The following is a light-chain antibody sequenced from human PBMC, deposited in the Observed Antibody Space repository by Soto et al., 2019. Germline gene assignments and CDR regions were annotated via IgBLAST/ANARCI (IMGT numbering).Light chain of an antibody. Sequence: DIVMTQSPATLSVSPGERATLSCRASQSVSSNLAWYQQKPGQAPRLLIYGASTRATGIPARFSGSGSGTEFTLTISSLQSEDFVVYYCQQYNYWPPWTFGQGTKVEIK. J-gene: IGKJ1*01. CDR3: QQYNYWPPWT. CDR2: GAS. CDR1: QSVSSN. V-gene: IGKV3-15*01.